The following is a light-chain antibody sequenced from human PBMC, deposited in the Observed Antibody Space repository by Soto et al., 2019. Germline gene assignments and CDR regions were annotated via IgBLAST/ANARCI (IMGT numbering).Light chain of an antibody. CDR1: SAHSSYI. Sequence: QLVLTQSSSASASLGSSVKLTCTLSSAHSSYIIAWHQQQPGKAPRYLMKLEGSGSYNKGSGVPDRFSGSSSGADRYLTISNLHFEDEADYYCETWDSNTRVFGGGTKLTVL. J-gene: IGLJ3*02. V-gene: IGLV4-60*02. CDR2: LEGSGSY. CDR3: ETWDSNTRV.